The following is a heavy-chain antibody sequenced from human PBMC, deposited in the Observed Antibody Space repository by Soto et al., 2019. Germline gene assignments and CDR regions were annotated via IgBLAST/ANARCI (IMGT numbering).Heavy chain of an antibody. D-gene: IGHD1-26*01. CDR1: GYTFTSYG. CDR2: ISAYNGNT. CDR3: ARVPDDTDSGSYPDRLDY. J-gene: IGHJ4*02. Sequence: QVQLVLSGAEVKKPGASVKVSCKASGYTFTSYGISWVRQAPGQGLEWMGWISAYNGNTNYAQKLQGRVTMTTDTSTSTAYMELRSLRSDDTAVYYCARVPDDTDSGSYPDRLDYWGQGTLVTVSS. V-gene: IGHV1-18*01.